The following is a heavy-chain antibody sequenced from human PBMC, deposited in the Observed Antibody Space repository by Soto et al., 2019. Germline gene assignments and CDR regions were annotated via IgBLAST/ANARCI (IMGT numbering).Heavy chain of an antibody. CDR3: ARGELRFLEWSHWGFDP. J-gene: IGHJ5*02. CDR1: GGSISSGGYY. Sequence: SETLSLTCTVSGGSISSGGYYWSWIRQHPGKGLEWIGYIYYSGSTYYNPSLKSRVTISVDTSKNQFSLKLSSVTAADTAVYYCARGELRFLEWSHWGFDPWGQGTLVTVSS. CDR2: IYYSGST. D-gene: IGHD3-3*01. V-gene: IGHV4-31*03.